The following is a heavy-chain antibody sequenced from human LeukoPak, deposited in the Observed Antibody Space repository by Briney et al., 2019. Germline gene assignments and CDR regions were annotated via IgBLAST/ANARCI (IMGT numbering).Heavy chain of an antibody. V-gene: IGHV1-69*13. CDR2: IIPIFGTP. Sequence: ASVKVSCKASGGTFSSYAISWVRQAPGQGLEWMGGIIPIFGTPNYAQKFQGRVTITADESTSTAYMELSSLRSEDTAVYYCARASYSGSYRLFDYWGQGTLVTVSS. J-gene: IGHJ4*02. D-gene: IGHD1-26*01. CDR3: ARASYSGSYRLFDY. CDR1: GGTFSSYA.